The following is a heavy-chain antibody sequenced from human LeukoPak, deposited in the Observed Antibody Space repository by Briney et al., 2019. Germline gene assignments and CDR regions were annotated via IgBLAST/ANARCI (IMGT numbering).Heavy chain of an antibody. D-gene: IGHD3-10*01. Sequence: SETLSLTCTVSGGSISSSPYYWGWIRQPPGKGLEWIGSICYSGSTYYNPSLKSRVTISVDTSKNQFSLKLSSVTAADTAVYYCARRRWFALDYWGQGTLVTVSS. CDR2: ICYSGST. V-gene: IGHV4-39*01. J-gene: IGHJ4*02. CDR1: GGSISSSPYY. CDR3: ARRRWFALDY.